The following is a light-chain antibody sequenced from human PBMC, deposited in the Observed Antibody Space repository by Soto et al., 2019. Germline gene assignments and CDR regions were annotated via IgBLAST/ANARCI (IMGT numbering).Light chain of an antibody. Sequence: EIVLPQSPGTLSLSPVEKATLSCRASQSVSSSYLAWYQQKPGQAPRLLIYGESSRATGIPDRLSGSGSGTDLNLTISRLEPEDSAVYYCQXYGSSPLTCGQGTKVDIK. CDR2: GES. CDR3: QXYGSSPLT. V-gene: IGKV3-20*01. CDR1: QSVSSSY. J-gene: IGKJ1*01.